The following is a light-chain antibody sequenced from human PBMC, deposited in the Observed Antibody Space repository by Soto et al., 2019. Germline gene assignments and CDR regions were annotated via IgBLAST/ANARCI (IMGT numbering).Light chain of an antibody. CDR2: EVT. Sequence: QSALTQPPSASGSPGQSVTISCTGTIDDVGAYDHVSWYKQYPGTAPQLMIYEVTKRPSGVPGRFSGSKSGNTASLTVSGLQAEDEADYYCSSYGGNYNVIFGGGTQLTVL. J-gene: IGLJ2*01. CDR1: IDDVGAYDH. CDR3: SSYGGNYNVI. V-gene: IGLV2-8*01.